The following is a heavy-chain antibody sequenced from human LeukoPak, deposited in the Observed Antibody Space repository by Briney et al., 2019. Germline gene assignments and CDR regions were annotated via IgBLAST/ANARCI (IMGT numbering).Heavy chain of an antibody. CDR3: ARRAGGYSHPYDY. CDR1: GFTVSGNY. J-gene: IGHJ4*02. CDR2: IYSDGTT. V-gene: IGHV3-53*01. D-gene: IGHD4-23*01. Sequence: GGSLRLSCAVSGFTVSGNYMSWVRQAPGKGLEWVSLIYSDGTTYYADSVKGRFTISRDNSMNTLYPQMNSLRAEDTAVYYCARRAGGYSHPYDYWGQGILVTVSS.